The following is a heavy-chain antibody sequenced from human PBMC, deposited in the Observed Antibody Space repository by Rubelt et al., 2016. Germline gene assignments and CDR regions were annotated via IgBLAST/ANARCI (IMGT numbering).Heavy chain of an antibody. Sequence: GFTFSSYAMSWVRQAPGKGLEWVSAISGSGGSTYYADSVKGRFTISRDNSKNTLYLQMNSLRAEDTAVYYCARDRSAVAGTGYYYYMDVWGKGTTVTVSS. CDR3: ARDRSAVAGTGYYYYMDV. D-gene: IGHD6-19*01. V-gene: IGHV3-23*01. CDR1: GFTFSSYA. J-gene: IGHJ6*03. CDR2: ISGSGGST.